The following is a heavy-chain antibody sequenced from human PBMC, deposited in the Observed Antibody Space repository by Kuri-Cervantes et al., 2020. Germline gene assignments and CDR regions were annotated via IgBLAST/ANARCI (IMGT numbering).Heavy chain of an antibody. J-gene: IGHJ6*02. CDR2: INPNSGGT. Sequence: ASVKVSCKASGYTFTGYYMHWVRQAPGQGLEWMGWINPNSGGTNYAQKFQGRVTMTRDTSISTAYMELSRLRSEDTAVYYCARDHGTYGDYGYYYYGMDVWGQGTTVTVSS. D-gene: IGHD4-17*01. V-gene: IGHV1-2*02. CDR1: GYTFTGYY. CDR3: ARDHGTYGDYGYYYYGMDV.